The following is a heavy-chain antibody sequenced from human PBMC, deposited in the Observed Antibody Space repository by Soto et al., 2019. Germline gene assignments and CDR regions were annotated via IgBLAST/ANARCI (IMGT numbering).Heavy chain of an antibody. CDR1: GFTFTSSA. J-gene: IGHJ4*02. D-gene: IGHD3-3*01. V-gene: IGHV1-58*01. Sequence: SVKVSCKASGFTFTSSAVQWVRQARGQRLEWIGWIVVGSGNTNYAQKFQGRVTMTRNTSISTAYMELSSLRSEDTAVYYCARGRVLEWLFVYWGQGTLVTVSS. CDR2: IVVGSGNT. CDR3: ARGRVLEWLFVY.